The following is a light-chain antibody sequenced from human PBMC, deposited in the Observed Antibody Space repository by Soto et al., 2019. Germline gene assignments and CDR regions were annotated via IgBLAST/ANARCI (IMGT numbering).Light chain of an antibody. CDR1: QSVSSSY. CDR2: GAS. J-gene: IGKJ4*01. V-gene: IGKV3-20*01. Sequence: EMVLTQSPGTLSLSPGERATLSCRARQSVSSSYLAWYQQKPGQAPRLLIYGASSRATGIPDRFSGSGSGTDFPLTISRLEPEDFAVYYCQQYGSSPPVTFGGGTKVEIK. CDR3: QQYGSSPPVT.